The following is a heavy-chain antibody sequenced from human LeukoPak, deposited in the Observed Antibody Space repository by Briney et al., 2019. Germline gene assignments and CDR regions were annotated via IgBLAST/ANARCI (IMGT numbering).Heavy chain of an antibody. J-gene: IGHJ4*02. CDR3: AKSYYDFWSGYLPFDY. CDR1: GFTFDDYA. CDR2: ISWNSGSI. V-gene: IGHV3-9*01. D-gene: IGHD3-3*01. Sequence: GGSLRLSCAASGFTFDDYAMHWVRQAPGKGLEWVSGISWNSGSIGYADSVKGRFTISRDNSKNTLYLQMNSLRAEDTAVYYCAKSYYDFWSGYLPFDYWGQGTLVTVSS.